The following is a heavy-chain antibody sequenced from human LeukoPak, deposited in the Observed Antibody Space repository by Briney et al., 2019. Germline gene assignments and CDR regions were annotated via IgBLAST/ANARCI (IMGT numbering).Heavy chain of an antibody. J-gene: IGHJ4*02. CDR3: ARVGPDSGSYYALDY. V-gene: IGHV4-59*01. CDR1: GGSISSYY. D-gene: IGHD1-26*01. Sequence: KSSETLSLTCTVSGGSISSYYWSWIRQPPGKGLEWIGYIYYSGSTNYNPSLKSRVTISVDTSKNQFSLKLSSVTAADTAVYYCARVGPDSGSYYALDYWGQGTLVTVSS. CDR2: IYYSGST.